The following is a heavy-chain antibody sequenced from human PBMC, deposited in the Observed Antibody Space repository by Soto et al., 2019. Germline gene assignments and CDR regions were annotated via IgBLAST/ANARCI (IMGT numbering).Heavy chain of an antibody. J-gene: IGHJ5*02. Sequence: PGGSLRLSCAASGFIFSNYSMNWVRQAPGKGLEWVSSISSSSGYIYYADSVKGRFTISRDNAKNSLYLQMNSLRAEDTAVYYWSTPAAPHYYYDAGYNWFDPWGQGTLVTVSS. V-gene: IGHV3-21*01. D-gene: IGHD3-22*01. CDR1: GFIFSNYS. CDR2: ISSSSGYI. CDR3: STPAAPHYYYDAGYNWFDP.